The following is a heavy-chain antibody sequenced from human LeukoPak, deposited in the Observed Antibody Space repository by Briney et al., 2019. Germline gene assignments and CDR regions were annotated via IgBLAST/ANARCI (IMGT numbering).Heavy chain of an antibody. CDR3: ARGGGYRLDY. V-gene: IGHV3-30*04. Sequence: GGSLRLSCAASGFTFSDYTMQWVRQAPGKGLEWVALLPPDGSYQYYADSLKGRLTISRDNFKNALYLQMNSLRLEDTAVYYCARGGGYRLDYWGQGTLVTVSS. CDR1: GFTFSDYT. J-gene: IGHJ4*02. D-gene: IGHD6-25*01. CDR2: LPPDGSYQ.